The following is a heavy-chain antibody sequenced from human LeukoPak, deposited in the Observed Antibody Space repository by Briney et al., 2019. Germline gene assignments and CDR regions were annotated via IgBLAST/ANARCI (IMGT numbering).Heavy chain of an antibody. V-gene: IGHV7-4-1*02. CDR3: ARFPHPYCSSAGCPNWLDP. D-gene: IGHD2-2*01. CDR2: INTDAGKP. J-gene: IGHJ5*02. CDR1: GYTFSNYA. Sequence: ASVKVSCKASGYTFSNYALNWVRQAPGQGLEWMGWINTDAGKPTYAQGFTGRFVFSLDTSVSTAYLQISSLQAADTAVYYCARFPHPYCSSAGCPNWLDPWGQGTLVTVSS.